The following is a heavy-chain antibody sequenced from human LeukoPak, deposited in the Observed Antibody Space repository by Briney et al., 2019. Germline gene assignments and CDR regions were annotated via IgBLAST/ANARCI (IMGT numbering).Heavy chain of an antibody. D-gene: IGHD3-10*02. J-gene: IGHJ4*02. V-gene: IGHV3-66*01. CDR2: IYSGGST. CDR1: GFTVSSNY. CDR3: ARMFSS. Sequence: GGCPRVSCAASGFTVSSNYMSWVRAAPGEGLGWVSDIYSGGSTYYADSVKGRFTISKSRSKDTLYLQMNSQRAEDTALNYCARMFSSWGQETLDTVSS.